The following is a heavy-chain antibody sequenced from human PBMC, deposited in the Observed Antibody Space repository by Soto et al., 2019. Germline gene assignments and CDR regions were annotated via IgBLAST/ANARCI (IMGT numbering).Heavy chain of an antibody. CDR2: IVVGSGNT. CDR1: GFTFTSSA. V-gene: IGHV1-58*01. CDR3: AAGPGYSSGQFDY. J-gene: IGHJ4*02. Sequence: SVKVSCKASGFTFTSSAVQWVRQARGQRIEWIGWIVVGSGNTNYAQKFQERVTITRDMSTSTAYMELSSLRSEDTAVYYCAAGPGYSSGQFDYWGQGTLVTVSS. D-gene: IGHD6-19*01.